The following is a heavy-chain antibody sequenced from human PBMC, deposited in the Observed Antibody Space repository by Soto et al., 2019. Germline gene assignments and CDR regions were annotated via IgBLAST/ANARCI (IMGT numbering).Heavy chain of an antibody. D-gene: IGHD3-16*02. V-gene: IGHV3-11*01. CDR1: GFTFSDYY. J-gene: IGHJ4*02. CDR2: ISSSGSST. Sequence: GGSLRLSCAASGFTFSDYYMSWIRQAPGKGLEWVSYISSSGSSTYYADSVKGRFTISRDNAKNTLYLQMNSLRAEDTAVYYCAKDRTPLTFGGVIVISGDLDYWGQGTLVTVSS. CDR3: AKDRTPLTFGGVIVISGDLDY.